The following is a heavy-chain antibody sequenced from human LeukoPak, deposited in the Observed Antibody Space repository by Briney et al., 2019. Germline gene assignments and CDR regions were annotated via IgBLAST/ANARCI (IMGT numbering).Heavy chain of an antibody. D-gene: IGHD2-2*01. V-gene: IGHV1-24*01. Sequence: ASVTVSSKLSVYTLTELSMQWVRQAPGKGGEGMGGFDPEDGETIYAQKFQGRGTINEETSTDTAYMELSSLRSEDTAVYYCVCCSSTSCYGGYYFDYWGQGTLVTVSS. J-gene: IGHJ4*02. CDR1: VYTLTELS. CDR3: VCCSSTSCYGGYYFDY. CDR2: FDPEDGET.